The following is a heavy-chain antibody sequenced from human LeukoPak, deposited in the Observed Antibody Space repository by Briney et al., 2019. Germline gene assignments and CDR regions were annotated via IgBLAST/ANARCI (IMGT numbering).Heavy chain of an antibody. J-gene: IGHJ5*02. CDR2: MNPNSGNT. CDR3: ARGLLAHYAIDWFDP. D-gene: IGHD3-10*01. CDR1: GGTFSSYD. Sequence: GASVKVSCKASGGTFSSYDINWVRQATGQGLEWMGWMNPNSGNTGYAQKFQGRVTMTRNTSISTAYMELSSLRSEDTAVYYCARGLLAHYAIDWFDPWGQGTLVTVSS. V-gene: IGHV1-8*02.